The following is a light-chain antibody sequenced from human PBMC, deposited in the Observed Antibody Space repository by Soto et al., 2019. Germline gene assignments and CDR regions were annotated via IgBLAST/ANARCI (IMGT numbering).Light chain of an antibody. CDR1: SSDVGGYNY. V-gene: IGLV2-8*01. CDR2: EVS. Sequence: QSVLTQPPSASGSPGQSVTISCAGTSSDVGGYNYVSWYQQYPGKVPKLMIYEVSERPSGVPDRFSGSKSGNTASLTISGLQAEDEADYYCCSYAGSYSWVFGGGTQLTVL. CDR3: CSYAGSYSWV. J-gene: IGLJ3*02.